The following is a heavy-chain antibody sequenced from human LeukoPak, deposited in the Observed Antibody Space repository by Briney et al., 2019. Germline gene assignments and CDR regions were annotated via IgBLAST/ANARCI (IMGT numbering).Heavy chain of an antibody. CDR3: ARIRSAGTREGAFDI. V-gene: IGHV1-46*01. CDR2: INPSGGAT. D-gene: IGHD6-13*01. J-gene: IGHJ3*02. CDR1: GYTFTNYY. Sequence: ASVKVSCKVSGYTFTNYYTHWVRQAPGQGLEWMGIINPSGGATSYAQKFQGRVTMTRNTSTSTVYMELSSLRSEDTAVYYCARIRSAGTREGAFDIWGQGTMVTVSS.